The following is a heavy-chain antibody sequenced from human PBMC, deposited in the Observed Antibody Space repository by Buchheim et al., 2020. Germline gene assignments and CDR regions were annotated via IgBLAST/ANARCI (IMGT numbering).Heavy chain of an antibody. J-gene: IGHJ3*01. Sequence: QVQLQESGPGLVKPSQTLSLTCTVSGASISSGGYYWSWIRQLPGKGLEWIGYIYYSGSTYFNPSLKSRVTMSVDTSKNTFSLKLSSVTAADTAVYYCARGNAPMGAFDLWGQGT. V-gene: IGHV4-31*03. CDR2: IYYSGST. D-gene: IGHD3-10*01. CDR1: GASISSGGYY. CDR3: ARGNAPMGAFDL.